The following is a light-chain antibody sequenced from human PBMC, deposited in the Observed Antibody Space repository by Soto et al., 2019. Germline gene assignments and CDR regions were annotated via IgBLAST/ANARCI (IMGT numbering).Light chain of an antibody. CDR3: CSYAGRYTFYV. V-gene: IGLV2-11*01. Sequence: QSVRTQPRSVSGSAGQSVTISCTGTSSDVGGYNYVSWYQQHPGKAPKLMIYDVTKRPSGVPDRFSGSKSGNTASLTISGLQAEDEADYYCCSYAGRYTFYVFGTGTKVTVL. CDR1: SSDVGGYNY. CDR2: DVT. J-gene: IGLJ1*01.